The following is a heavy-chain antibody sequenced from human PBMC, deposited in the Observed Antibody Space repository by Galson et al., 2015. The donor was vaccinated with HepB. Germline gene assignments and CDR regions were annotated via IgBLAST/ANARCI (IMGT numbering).Heavy chain of an antibody. J-gene: IGHJ4*02. Sequence: SLRLSCAASGFTFSSYWMSWVRQAPGKGLEWVANIKQDGSEKYYVDSVKGRFTISRDNAKNSLYLQMNSLRAEDTAVYYCATGDDYGDYHVDYWGQGTLVTVSS. V-gene: IGHV3-7*01. CDR1: GFTFSSYW. D-gene: IGHD4-17*01. CDR2: IKQDGSEK. CDR3: ATGDDYGDYHVDY.